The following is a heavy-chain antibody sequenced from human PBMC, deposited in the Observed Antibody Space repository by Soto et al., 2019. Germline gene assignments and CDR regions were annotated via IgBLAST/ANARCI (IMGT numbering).Heavy chain of an antibody. Sequence: AGGSLRLSCAASGFIFRNYWMSWVRQAPGKGLEWVANIKEDGGQKYYMDSVKGRFTISRDNARNSLYLQINSLRAEDTAMYYCARIGYSSSSLDYWGLGTLVTVSS. D-gene: IGHD6-6*01. CDR3: ARIGYSSSSLDY. J-gene: IGHJ4*02. CDR2: IKEDGGQK. V-gene: IGHV3-7*03. CDR1: GFIFRNYW.